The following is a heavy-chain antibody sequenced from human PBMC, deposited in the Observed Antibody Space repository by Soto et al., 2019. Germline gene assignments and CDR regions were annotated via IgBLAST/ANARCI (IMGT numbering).Heavy chain of an antibody. V-gene: IGHV4-39*01. CDR3: ARLRRDGYNYDY. CDR1: GGSISSSSYY. D-gene: IGHD5-12*01. CDR2: IYYSGST. Sequence: QLQLQESGPGLVKPSETLSLTCTVSGGSISSSSYYWGWIRQPPGKGLEWIGSIYYSGSTYYNPSLQSRVTISVDTSKNQFSLKLSSVTAADTAVYYCARLRRDGYNYDYWGQGTLVTVSS. J-gene: IGHJ4*02.